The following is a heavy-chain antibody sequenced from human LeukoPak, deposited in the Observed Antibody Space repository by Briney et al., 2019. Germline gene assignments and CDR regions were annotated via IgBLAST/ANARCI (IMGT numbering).Heavy chain of an antibody. D-gene: IGHD3-22*01. J-gene: IGHJ3*01. CDR2: MNPNSGNT. Sequence: ASVKVSCKASGYTFTSYDINWVRQATGRGLEWMGWMNPNSGNTGYAQKFQGRVTMTRNTSISTAYMELSSLRSEDTAVYYCARGTPDSSGYSPWGQGTMVTVSS. CDR3: ARGTPDSSGYSP. V-gene: IGHV1-8*01. CDR1: GYTFTSYD.